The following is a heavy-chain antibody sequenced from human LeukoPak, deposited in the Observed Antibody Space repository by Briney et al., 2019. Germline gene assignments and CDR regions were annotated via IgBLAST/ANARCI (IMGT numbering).Heavy chain of an antibody. D-gene: IGHD3-10*01. Sequence: GGSLRLSCAASGFTFSSYSMNWVRQAPGKGLEWVSSIRSSSSYIYYADSLKGRFTISRDNAKNSLYLQMNSLRAEDTAVYYCAREGRYYGSGSHRDGFDIWGQGTMVTVSS. V-gene: IGHV3-21*01. CDR2: IRSSSSYI. CDR3: AREGRYYGSGSHRDGFDI. CDR1: GFTFSSYS. J-gene: IGHJ3*02.